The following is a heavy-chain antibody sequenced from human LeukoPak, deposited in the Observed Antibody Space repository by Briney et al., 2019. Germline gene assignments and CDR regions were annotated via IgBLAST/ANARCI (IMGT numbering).Heavy chain of an antibody. CDR2: ISSSGSTI. Sequence: GGSLRLSCAASGFTFSDYYMSWIRQAPGKGLEWVSYISSSGSTIYYADSVKGRFTISRDNSKNTLYLQMNSLRAEDTAVYYCAKDGYYDSSGYYHRPYYFDYWGQGTLVTVSS. V-gene: IGHV3-11*01. D-gene: IGHD3-22*01. CDR3: AKDGYYDSSGYYHRPYYFDY. CDR1: GFTFSDYY. J-gene: IGHJ4*02.